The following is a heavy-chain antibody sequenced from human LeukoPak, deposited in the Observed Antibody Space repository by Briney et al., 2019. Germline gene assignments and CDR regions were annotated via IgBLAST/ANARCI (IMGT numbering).Heavy chain of an antibody. D-gene: IGHD3-9*01. V-gene: IGHV4-31*03. CDR3: ARGEGILTGYYAYYYYYGMGV. J-gene: IGHJ6*02. Sequence: SETLSLTCTVSGGSISSGGYYWSWIRQHPGKGLEWIGYICYSGSTYYNPSLKSRVTISVDTSKNQFSPKLSSVTAADTAVYYCARGEGILTGYYAYYYYYGMGVWGQGTTVTVSS. CDR2: ICYSGST. CDR1: GGSISSGGYY.